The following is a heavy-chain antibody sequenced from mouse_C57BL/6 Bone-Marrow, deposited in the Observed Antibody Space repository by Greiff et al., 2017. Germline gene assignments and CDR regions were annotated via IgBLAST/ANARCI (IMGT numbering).Heavy chain of an antibody. J-gene: IGHJ4*01. CDR1: GYTFTGYW. D-gene: IGHD4-1*01. CDR3: ARCGNWDEKYMDD. CDR2: ILPGTGST. V-gene: IGHV1-9*01. Sequence: VQLQQSGAELMKPGASVKLSCKATGYTFTGYWIEWVQQSPGHGLEWIGEILPGTGSTNYNEKFKGKATFTADTSSNTANMQLSSLTTEDSAIYCCARCGNWDEKYMDDWGKGTTVTVS.